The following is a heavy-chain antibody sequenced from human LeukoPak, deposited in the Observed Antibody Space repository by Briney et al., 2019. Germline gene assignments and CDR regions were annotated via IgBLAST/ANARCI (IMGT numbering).Heavy chain of an antibody. CDR2: INHSGST. CDR3: ARGEYSYVDY. V-gene: IGHV4-34*01. J-gene: IGHJ4*02. CDR1: GGSFSGYY. Sequence: PSETLSLTCAVYGGSFSGYYWSWIRQPPGKGLEWIGEINHSGSTNYNPSLKSRVTISVDTSKNQFSLKLSSVTAADTAVHYCARGEYSYVDYWGQGTLVTVSS. D-gene: IGHD5-18*01.